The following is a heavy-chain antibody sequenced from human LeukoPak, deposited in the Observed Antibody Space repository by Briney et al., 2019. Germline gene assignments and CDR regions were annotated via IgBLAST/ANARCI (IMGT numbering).Heavy chain of an antibody. CDR3: AKHYGDYGGEYFDY. V-gene: IGHV5-51*01. CDR1: GYIFTNYW. J-gene: IGHJ4*02. CDR2: IWPGDSQT. D-gene: IGHD4-23*01. Sequence: GESLKISCQTSGYIFTNYWIGWVRQMPGKGLEWMGVIWPGDSQTRYSPSFQGQVTMSVDQSTSTAYLQWSSLKASDTAIYYCAKHYGDYGGEYFDYWGQGTLVTVSS.